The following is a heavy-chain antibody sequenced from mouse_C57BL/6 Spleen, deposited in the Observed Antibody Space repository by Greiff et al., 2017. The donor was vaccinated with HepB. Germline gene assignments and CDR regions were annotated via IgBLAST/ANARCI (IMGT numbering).Heavy chain of an antibody. V-gene: IGHV5-9-1*02. CDR2: ISSGGDYI. CDR3: TRIYYGSSFDY. D-gene: IGHD1-1*01. Sequence: EVQRVESGEGLVKPGGSLKLSCAASGFTFSSYAMSWVRQTPEKRLEWVAYISSGGDYIYYADTVKGRFTISRDNARNTLYLQMSSLKSEDTAMYYCTRIYYGSSFDYWGQGTTLTVSS. J-gene: IGHJ2*01. CDR1: GFTFSSYA.